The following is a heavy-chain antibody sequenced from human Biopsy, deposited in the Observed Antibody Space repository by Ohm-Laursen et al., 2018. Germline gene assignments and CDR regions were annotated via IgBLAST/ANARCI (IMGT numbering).Heavy chain of an antibody. V-gene: IGHV4-59*01. CDR3: ARATNSTGWPYYYFYGMDV. J-gene: IGHJ6*02. CDR2: IYYSGST. Sequence: GTLSLTCTVSGGSISSDYWSWTRQTPGKGLEWIGYIYYSGSTNYNPSLKSRVTISVDTSKNQFSLRLNSVTAADTAVYYCARATNSTGWPYYYFYGMDVWGQGTPVTVSS. D-gene: IGHD2/OR15-2a*01. CDR1: GGSISSDY.